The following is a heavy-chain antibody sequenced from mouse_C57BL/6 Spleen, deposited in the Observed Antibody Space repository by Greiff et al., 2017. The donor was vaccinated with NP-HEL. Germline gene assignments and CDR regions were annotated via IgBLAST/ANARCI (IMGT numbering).Heavy chain of an antibody. D-gene: IGHD1-1*01. CDR3: ARRRLYYYGSSYGWYFDV. CDR2: IDPSDSET. CDR1: GYTFTSYW. V-gene: IGHV1-52*01. Sequence: QVQLQQPGAELVRPGSSVKLSCKASGYTFTSYWMHWVKQRPIQGLEWIGNIDPSDSETHYNQKFKDKATLTVDKSSSTAYMQLSSLTSEDSAVYYCARRRLYYYGSSYGWYFDVWGTGTTVTVSS. J-gene: IGHJ1*03.